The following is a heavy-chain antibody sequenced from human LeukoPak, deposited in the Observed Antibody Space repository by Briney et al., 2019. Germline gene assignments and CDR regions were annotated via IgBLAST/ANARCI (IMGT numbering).Heavy chain of an antibody. J-gene: IGHJ2*01. V-gene: IGHV3-53*01. CDR3: AKGGWELLLGTYWYFDL. Sequence: GGSLRLSCAASGFTVSSNYMSWVRQAPGKGLEWVSVIYSGGSTYYADSVKGRLTISRDNSKNTLYLQMNSLRAEDTAVYYCAKGGWELLLGTYWYFDLWGRGTLVTVSS. CDR2: IYSGGST. D-gene: IGHD1-26*01. CDR1: GFTVSSNY.